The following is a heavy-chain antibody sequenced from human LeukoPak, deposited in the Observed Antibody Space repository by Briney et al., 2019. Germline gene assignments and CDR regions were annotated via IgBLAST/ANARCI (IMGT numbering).Heavy chain of an antibody. CDR2: ISGSGSST. D-gene: IGHD3-3*01. J-gene: IGHJ4*02. CDR1: GFTFSSYG. CDR3: ARSARLMKGVVEVTALDD. V-gene: IGHV3-23*01. Sequence: GGSLRLSCAASGFTFSSYGMSWVRQAPGKGLEWVSAISGSGSSTYYAASVKGRFTIARDNAKNSVYLEMNSLRADDTAVYYCARSARLMKGVVEVTALDDWGQGTLVTVSS.